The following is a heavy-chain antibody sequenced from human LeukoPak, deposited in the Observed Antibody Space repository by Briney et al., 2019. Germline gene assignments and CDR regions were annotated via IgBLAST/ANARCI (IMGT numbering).Heavy chain of an antibody. CDR2: IKQDGSEK. V-gene: IGHV3-7*03. J-gene: IGHJ3*02. D-gene: IGHD3-9*01. Sequence: GGSLRLSCAASGFTFSSYWMSWVRQAPGKGLEWVANIKQDGSEKYYVGSVKGRFTISRDNAKNSLYLQMNSLRAEDTAVYYCARLGFLTGYYNDAFDIWGQGTMVTVSS. CDR1: GFTFSSYW. CDR3: ARLGFLTGYYNDAFDI.